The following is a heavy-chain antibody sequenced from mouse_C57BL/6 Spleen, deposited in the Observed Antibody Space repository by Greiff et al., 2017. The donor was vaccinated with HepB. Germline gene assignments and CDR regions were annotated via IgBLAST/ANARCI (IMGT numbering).Heavy chain of an antibody. D-gene: IGHD1-1*01. CDR3: ARGDYGSTLRFFDY. CDR2: IYPRSGNT. J-gene: IGHJ2*01. CDR1: GYTFTSYG. Sequence: LVESGAELARPGASVKLSCKASGYTFTSYGISWVKQRTGQGLEWIGEIYPRSGNTYYNEKFKGKATLTADKSSSTAYMELRSLTSEDSAVYFCARGDYGSTLRFFDYWGQGTTLTVSS. V-gene: IGHV1-81*01.